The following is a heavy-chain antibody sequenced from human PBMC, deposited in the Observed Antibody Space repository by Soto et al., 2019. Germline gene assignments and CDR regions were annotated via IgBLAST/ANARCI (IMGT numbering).Heavy chain of an antibody. Sequence: QVQLVESGGGVVHPGWSLRLSFAPSGFTFISYGMHWVRQAPGRGLGWVAVIGYDGTNNYYADSVKGRFTISRDNSKNTLYLQMNSLRAEDTAVYYCARAFGESYFDIWGQGTMVTVSS. V-gene: IGHV3-33*01. CDR3: ARAFGESYFDI. J-gene: IGHJ3*02. D-gene: IGHD3-10*01. CDR1: GFTFISYG. CDR2: IGYDGTNN.